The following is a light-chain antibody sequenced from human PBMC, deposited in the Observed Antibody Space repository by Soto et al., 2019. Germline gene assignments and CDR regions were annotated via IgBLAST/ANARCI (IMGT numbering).Light chain of an antibody. Sequence: QSVLTQLPSVSGAPGQRVTISCTGSGSNIGAGYDVHWYQQLPGTAPKLLIYGNSNRPSGVPDRFSGSKSGTSASLAITGLQAEDEADYYCQSYDSSLSGYVFGTGTRSPS. CDR1: GSNIGAGYD. V-gene: IGLV1-40*01. CDR3: QSYDSSLSGYV. J-gene: IGLJ1*01. CDR2: GNS.